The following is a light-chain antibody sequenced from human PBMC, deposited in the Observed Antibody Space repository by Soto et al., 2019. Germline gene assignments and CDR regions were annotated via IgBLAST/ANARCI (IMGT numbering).Light chain of an antibody. Sequence: GDRVTLTCRASQSVSNWLAWYQQKPGKAPKLLMYEASTLQSGVPSRFSGSGSGTEFTLTINSLQPDDFATYSCQQYDNYPWTFGQGTKVEIK. CDR1: QSVSNW. V-gene: IGKV1-5*03. CDR3: QQYDNYPWT. J-gene: IGKJ1*01. CDR2: EAS.